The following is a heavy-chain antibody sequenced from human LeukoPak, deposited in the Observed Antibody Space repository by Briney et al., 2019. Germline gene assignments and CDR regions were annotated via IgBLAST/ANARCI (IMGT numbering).Heavy chain of an antibody. CDR2: LSGDGSSR. CDR1: GFTFSNYA. J-gene: IGHJ3*02. V-gene: IGHV3-23*01. Sequence: GESLKISCAASGFTFSNYAMGWVRQAPGDGLEWVSALSGDGSSRYYADSVRGRFTISRDNSKNTLFLQMNDLRAEDTAVYYCAKVSGPSGFDAFDIWGQGTMVTVSS. CDR3: AKVSGPSGFDAFDI. D-gene: IGHD3-22*01.